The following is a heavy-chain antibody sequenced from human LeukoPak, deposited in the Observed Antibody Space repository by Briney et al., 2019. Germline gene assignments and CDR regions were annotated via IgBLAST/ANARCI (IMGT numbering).Heavy chain of an antibody. V-gene: IGHV4-38-2*02. CDR2: IYYSGST. CDR1: GYSISSGYY. J-gene: IGHJ5*02. D-gene: IGHD6-13*01. Sequence: SETLSLTCTVSGYSISSGYYWGWIRQPPGKGLEWIGSIYYSGSTYYNPSLKSRVTISVDTSKNQFSLKLSSVTAADTAVYYCARNSRGIAAAFDPWGQGTLVTVSS. CDR3: ARNSRGIAAAFDP.